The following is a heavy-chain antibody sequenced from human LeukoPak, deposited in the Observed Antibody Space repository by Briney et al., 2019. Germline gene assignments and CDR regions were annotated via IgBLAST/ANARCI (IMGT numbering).Heavy chain of an antibody. J-gene: IGHJ4*02. Sequence: GSLRLSFAASGFTFEDYAMHWVRQSPGKGLEWASLIKGNWNNIYYADSVKGRFTISRDNSKNSLYLQMNSLRTEDTALYYCAKDLPQYYDFWSGYYGGFDYWGQGTLVTVSS. CDR1: GFTFEDYA. CDR3: AKDLPQYYDFWSGYYGGFDY. V-gene: IGHV3-43*02. CDR2: IKGNWNNI. D-gene: IGHD3-3*01.